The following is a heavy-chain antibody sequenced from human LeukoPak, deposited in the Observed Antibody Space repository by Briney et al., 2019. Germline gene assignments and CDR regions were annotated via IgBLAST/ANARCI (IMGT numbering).Heavy chain of an antibody. CDR3: VVVVAVGWFDP. J-gene: IGHJ5*02. D-gene: IGHD2-15*01. Sequence: PSETLSLTCTVSDYSISSGYYWVWIRQPPGKGLEWIGSMYHSGSTYYNPSLKSRVTISVDMSKNQFSLKLSSVTAADTAMYYCVVVVAVGWFDPWGQGTLVTVSS. CDR2: MYHSGST. V-gene: IGHV4-38-2*02. CDR1: DYSISSGYY.